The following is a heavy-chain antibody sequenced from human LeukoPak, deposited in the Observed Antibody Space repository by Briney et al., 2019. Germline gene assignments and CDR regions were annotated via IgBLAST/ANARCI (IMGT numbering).Heavy chain of an antibody. J-gene: IGHJ6*02. CDR3: ARPRGSGWYYAMDV. CDR1: GGTFSSYT. Sequence: SVKVSCKASGGTFSSYTINWVRQAPGQGLEWMGRTLPIFGITNYAQKFQGRVTITADKSTSTAYMEMRSLTYEDTAVYYCARPRGSGWYYAMDVWGQGTTVTVSS. D-gene: IGHD3-10*01. CDR2: TLPIFGIT. V-gene: IGHV1-69*02.